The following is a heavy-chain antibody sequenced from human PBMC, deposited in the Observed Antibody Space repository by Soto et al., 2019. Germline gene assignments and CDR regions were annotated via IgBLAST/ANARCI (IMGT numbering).Heavy chain of an antibody. J-gene: IGHJ4*02. CDR2: ISGGDGST. V-gene: IGHV3-23*01. D-gene: IGHD3-16*01. CDR1: GFTFNKYA. Sequence: GGSLRLSCTASGFTFNKYAMTWVRQAPGKGLEWVSAISGGDGSTYYADYVKGRFTISRDNAKNSLYLQMNSLRAEDMAVYYCTRVEISAWGKFDSWGQGTLVTVSS. CDR3: TRVEISAWGKFDS.